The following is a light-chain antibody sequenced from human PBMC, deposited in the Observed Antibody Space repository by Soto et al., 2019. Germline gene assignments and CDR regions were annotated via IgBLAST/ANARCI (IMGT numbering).Light chain of an antibody. J-gene: IGLJ1*01. CDR1: SGYSNYK. Sequence: QLVLTQPPSASASLGASVTLTCTLSSGYSNYKVDWYQQRQGKGPRFVMRVGTGGIVGSKGDGIPDRFSVLGSGLNRYLTIKNIQEEDESDYHCGADHGSGSNFVYVFGTGTKVTVL. CDR3: GADHGSGSNFVYV. V-gene: IGLV9-49*01. CDR2: VGTGGIVG.